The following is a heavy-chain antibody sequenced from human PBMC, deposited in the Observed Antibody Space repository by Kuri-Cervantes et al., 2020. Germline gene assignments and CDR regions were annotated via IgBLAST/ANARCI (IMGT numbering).Heavy chain of an antibody. V-gene: IGHV3-30-3*01. CDR2: ISYDGSNK. Sequence: GESLKISCVASGFTFSSYAMHWVRQAPGKGLEWVAVISYDGSNKYYADSVKGRFTISRDNSKNTLYLQMNSLRAEDTAVYYCASGIAAAGWATETWYFDLWGRGTLVTVSS. J-gene: IGHJ2*01. D-gene: IGHD6-13*01. CDR1: GFTFSSYA. CDR3: ASGIAAAGWATETWYFDL.